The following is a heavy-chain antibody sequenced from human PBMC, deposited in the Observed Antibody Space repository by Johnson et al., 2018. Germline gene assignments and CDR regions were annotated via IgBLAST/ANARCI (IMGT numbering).Heavy chain of an antibody. CDR3: ARSWGYYDR. J-gene: IGHJ3*02. V-gene: IGHV4-61*02. D-gene: IGHD2-15*01. CDR1: GGSISSGSYY. CDR2: RYTSGST. Sequence: QVQLQEAGPGLVEPSLTLSLTCTVSGGSISSGSYYWNWIRQPAGKGLEWIGRRYTSGSTNYNPSLTSRVTILVDTSKNQSSLRLNSVTAADTAVYYCARSWGYYDRWGQGTMVTVSS.